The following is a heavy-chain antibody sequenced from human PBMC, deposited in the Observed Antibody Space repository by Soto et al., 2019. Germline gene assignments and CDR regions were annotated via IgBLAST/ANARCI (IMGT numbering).Heavy chain of an antibody. CDR1: GFTFGDYP. J-gene: IGHJ6*03. D-gene: IGHD3-9*01. Sequence: GGSLRLSCTPSGFTFGDYPMSWFRQAPGKGLEWVGFIRSKAYGGTTEYAASVKGRFSISRDDSKSIAYLQMNSLKTEDTAVYYCTRKINYDILTRYKNFYYYYMDVWGQGTTVPVSS. CDR2: IRSKAYGGTT. V-gene: IGHV3-49*03. CDR3: TRKINYDILTRYKNFYYYYMDV.